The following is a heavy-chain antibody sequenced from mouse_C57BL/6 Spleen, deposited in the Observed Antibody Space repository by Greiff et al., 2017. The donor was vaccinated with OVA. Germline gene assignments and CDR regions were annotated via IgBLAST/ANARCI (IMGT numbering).Heavy chain of an antibody. CDR2: INPNNGGT. V-gene: IGHV1-26*01. J-gene: IGHJ1*03. CDR1: GYTFTDYY. CDR3: ARYGYPSRWYFDV. D-gene: IGHD2-2*01. Sequence: EVQLQQSGPELVKPGASVKISCKASGYTFTDYYMNWVKQSHGKSLEWIGDINPNNGGTSYNQKFKGKATLTVDKSSSTAYMELRSLTSEDSAVYYCARYGYPSRWYFDVCGTGTTVTVSS.